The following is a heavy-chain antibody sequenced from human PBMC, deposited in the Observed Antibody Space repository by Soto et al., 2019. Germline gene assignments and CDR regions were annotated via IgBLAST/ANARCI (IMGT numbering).Heavy chain of an antibody. CDR3: ARTPSGVVGAPRINWFDP. J-gene: IGHJ5*02. V-gene: IGHV1-8*01. CDR1: GYTFTSYD. Sequence: QVQLVQSGAEVKKPGASVKVSCKASGYTFTSYDINWVRQATGQGLEWMGWMNPNSGNTGYAQKFQGRVTMTRDTTISAAYMELSSLGSEVTAAYYRARTPSGVVGAPRINWFDPWGQGTLVTVSS. D-gene: IGHD2-15*01. CDR2: MNPNSGNT.